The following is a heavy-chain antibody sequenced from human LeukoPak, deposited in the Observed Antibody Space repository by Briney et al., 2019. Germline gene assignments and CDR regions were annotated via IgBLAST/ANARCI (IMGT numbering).Heavy chain of an antibody. D-gene: IGHD3-16*01. J-gene: IGHJ3*01. CDR3: ARAVAPSLGDAFDV. Sequence: PGGSLRLSCAASGFAFKDYYMSWIRQAPGKGLECVSYISSHNTMHYADSVKGRFTISRDDANNSLYLQMNSLRAEDTAVYYCARAVAPSLGDAFDVWGQGAVVTVSS. V-gene: IGHV3-11*01. CDR1: GFAFKDYY. CDR2: ISSHNTM.